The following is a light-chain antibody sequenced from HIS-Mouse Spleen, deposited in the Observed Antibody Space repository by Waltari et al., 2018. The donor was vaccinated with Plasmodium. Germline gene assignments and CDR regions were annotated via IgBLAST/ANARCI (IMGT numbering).Light chain of an antibody. CDR1: ALPTQY. V-gene: IGLV3-25*03. CDR2: KES. Sequence: SYELTQPPSVSVSPGQTARITCSGDALPTQYDYWYQQKPGQAPGLVIYKESERPSGIPERFSGSSSGTTVTLTISGVQAEDEADYYCQSADSSGTYWVFGGGTKLTVL. CDR3: QSADSSGTYWV. J-gene: IGLJ3*02.